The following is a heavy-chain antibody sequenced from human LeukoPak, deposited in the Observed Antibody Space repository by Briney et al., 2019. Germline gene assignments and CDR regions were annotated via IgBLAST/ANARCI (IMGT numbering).Heavy chain of an antibody. CDR3: ARKNGYFDY. D-gene: IGHD2-8*01. CDR2: ISYSGST. CDR1: GGSISSNY. Sequence: SETLSLTCTVSGGSISSNYWSWIRQPPGKGLEWIGYISYSGSTNYNPSLKSRVTISVDTSKNQFSLKLSSVTAADTAVYYCARKNGYFDYWGQGTLVTVSS. V-gene: IGHV4-59*01. J-gene: IGHJ4*02.